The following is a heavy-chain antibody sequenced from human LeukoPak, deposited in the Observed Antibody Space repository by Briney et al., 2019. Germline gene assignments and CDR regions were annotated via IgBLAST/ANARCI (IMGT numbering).Heavy chain of an antibody. J-gene: IGHJ5*02. D-gene: IGHD6-19*01. Sequence: PSETLSLTCSVFDGSIGNYYWSWIRQPPGKGLEWIGYAYYSGSTTYNPSLESRVTISVDTSKNQFSLKLTAVTAADTAVYYCARNSAVATSRSWFDPWGQGTLVTVSS. V-gene: IGHV4-59*08. CDR3: ARNSAVATSRSWFDP. CDR1: DGSIGNYY. CDR2: AYYSGST.